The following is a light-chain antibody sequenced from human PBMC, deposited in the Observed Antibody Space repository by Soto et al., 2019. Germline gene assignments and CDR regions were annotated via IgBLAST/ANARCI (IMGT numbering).Light chain of an antibody. CDR3: QQYNNLPLT. Sequence: IRVTQSPSSLSASIGDTVTITCRASQGITSYLDWYQQKPGKAPKLLIYDASNLETGVPSRFSGSGSGTDFSFTIASLQPEDIATYYCQQYNNLPLTFGRGTKVDIK. J-gene: IGKJ4*01. V-gene: IGKV1-33*01. CDR1: QGITSY. CDR2: DAS.